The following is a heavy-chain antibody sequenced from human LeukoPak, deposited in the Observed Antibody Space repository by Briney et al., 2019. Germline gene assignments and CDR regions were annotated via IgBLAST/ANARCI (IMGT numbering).Heavy chain of an antibody. Sequence: GGSLRLSCAASGFTFSSYWMHWVRQAPGKGLVWVSRINSDGSSTSYADSVKGRFTISRDNAKNTLYLQMSSLRAEDTAVYYCARDGCSGTSCYFIDYWGQGTLVTVSS. J-gene: IGHJ4*02. CDR1: GFTFSSYW. D-gene: IGHD2-2*01. CDR3: ARDGCSGTSCYFIDY. V-gene: IGHV3-74*01. CDR2: INSDGSST.